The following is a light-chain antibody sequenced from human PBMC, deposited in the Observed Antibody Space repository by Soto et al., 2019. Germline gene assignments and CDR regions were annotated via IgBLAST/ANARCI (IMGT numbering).Light chain of an antibody. CDR3: SSYTSITTV. CDR2: EVT. CDR1: SSDLVNYNR. V-gene: IGLV2-18*02. Sequence: QSALTQPPSVSGSPGQSVTISCTAASSDLVNYNRVSWYQQPPGTAPKLIIFEVTNRPSGVPDRFSGSKSGNTASLPISGLQAEHEAYYYCSSYTSITTVFGGGTQLTVL. J-gene: IGLJ2*01.